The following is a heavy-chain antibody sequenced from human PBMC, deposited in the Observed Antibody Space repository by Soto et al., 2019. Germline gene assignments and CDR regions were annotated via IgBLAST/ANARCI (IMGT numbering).Heavy chain of an antibody. CDR1: GGSISSSSDY. D-gene: IGHD3-10*01. CDR2: IYYSGST. J-gene: IGHJ4*02. V-gene: IGHV4-39*01. CDR3: ARHGSGSYYNGDYFDY. Sequence: PSETMALTCTVSGGSISSSSDYWGWIRQPPGKGLEWIGSIYYSGSTYYNPSLKSRVTISVDTSKNQFSLKLSSVTAADTAVYYCARHGSGSYYNGDYFDYWGQGTLVTVSS.